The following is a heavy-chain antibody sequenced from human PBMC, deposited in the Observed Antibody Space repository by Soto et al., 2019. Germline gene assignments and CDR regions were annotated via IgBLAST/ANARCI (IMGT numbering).Heavy chain of an antibody. Sequence: SRPKRGNRTQTRTLTCTFAGFSLSTRAVGVGWIRQPPGKALEWLALIYWNDDKRYSPSLKNRLTITKDTSKNHVVLTMTNMDPVDTATYYCAHRHELGSFDIWGQGTKVTVSS. J-gene: IGHJ3*02. CDR3: AHRHELGSFDI. CDR2: IYWNDDK. D-gene: IGHD1-26*01. CDR1: GFSLSTRAVG. V-gene: IGHV2-5*01.